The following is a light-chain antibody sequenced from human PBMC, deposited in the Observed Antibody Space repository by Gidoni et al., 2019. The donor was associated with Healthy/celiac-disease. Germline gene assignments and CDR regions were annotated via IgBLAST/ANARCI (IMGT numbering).Light chain of an antibody. J-gene: IGKJ1*01. V-gene: IGKV3-20*01. CDR3: QQYGSSPRT. Sequence: EIVLTQSPGTLSLSPGERATLSCRASQSVSSSYVAWYQQKPGQAPRLLIYGASSRATGIPDRFSSSGSGTDFTLTISRLEPEDVAVYYCQQYGSSPRTFGQGTKVEIK. CDR1: QSVSSSY. CDR2: GAS.